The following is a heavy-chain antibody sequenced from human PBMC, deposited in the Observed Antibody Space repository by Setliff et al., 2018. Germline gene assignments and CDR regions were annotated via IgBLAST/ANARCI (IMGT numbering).Heavy chain of an antibody. CDR1: GGSFSDYWSY. J-gene: IGHJ5*02. D-gene: IGHD2-21*02. V-gene: IGHV4-4*07. Sequence: PSETLSLTCAVYGGSFSDYWSYWTWIRQPAGKGLEWIGHIYTGGSTNYNPSLKSRVTMSVDTSKSQFSLRLSSVTAADTAIYYCARDRLRGWFDPWGQGTLVTVSS. CDR2: IYTGGST. CDR3: ARDRLRGWFDP.